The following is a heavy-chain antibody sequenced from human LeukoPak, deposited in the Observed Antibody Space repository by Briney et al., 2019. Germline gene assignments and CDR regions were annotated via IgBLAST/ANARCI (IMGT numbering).Heavy chain of an antibody. D-gene: IGHD3-22*01. CDR1: GFTFSSYW. CDR2: INSDGSST. J-gene: IGHJ5*02. V-gene: IGHV3-74*01. CDR3: ARVEYYYDSSGSFDP. Sequence: GGSLRLSCAASGFTFSSYWMHWVRQAPGKGLVWVSRINSDGSSTSYADSVKGRFTISRGNAKNTLYLQMNSLRAEDTAVYYCARVEYYYDSSGSFDPWGQGTLVTVSS.